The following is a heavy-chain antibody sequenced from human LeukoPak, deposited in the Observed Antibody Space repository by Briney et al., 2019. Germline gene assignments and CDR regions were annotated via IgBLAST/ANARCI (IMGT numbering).Heavy chain of an antibody. Sequence: PSETLSLTCSVSGASISRSTYSWGWIRQPPGKGLEWIGSVFHTGTAYYNPSLRSRVTISVDTSKNQFSLKLSFVPAADTAVYYCTKNDVGDYGTWGQGTLVIVSS. CDR3: TKNDVGDYGT. D-gene: IGHD4-17*01. CDR2: VFHTGTA. J-gene: IGHJ5*02. CDR1: GASISRSTYS. V-gene: IGHV4-39*01.